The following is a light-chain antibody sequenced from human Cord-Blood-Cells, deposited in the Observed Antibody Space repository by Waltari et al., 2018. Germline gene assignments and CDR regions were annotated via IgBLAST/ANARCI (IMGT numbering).Light chain of an antibody. J-gene: IGKJ2*01. CDR3: QQSYSTPYT. CDR2: AAS. V-gene: IGKV1-39*01. Sequence: DIKMTQYPPSLSASVGDRVTITCRASQSISSYLNWYQQKPGKAPKLLIYAASSLQSGVPSRFSGSGSGTDFTLTISSLQPEDFATYYCQQSYSTPYTFGQGTKLEIK. CDR1: QSISSY.